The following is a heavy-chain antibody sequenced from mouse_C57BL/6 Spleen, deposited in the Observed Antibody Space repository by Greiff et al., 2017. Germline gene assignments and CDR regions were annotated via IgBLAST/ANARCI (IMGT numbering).Heavy chain of an antibody. CDR2: ISGGGGNT. Sequence: EVQRVESGGGLVKPGGSLKLSCAASGFTFSSYTMSWVRQTPEKRLEWVATISGGGGNTYYPDSVKGRFTISRDNAKNTLYLQMSSLRSEDTALYYCARREHYYGTGYYFDYWGQGTTLTVSS. CDR3: ARREHYYGTGYYFDY. V-gene: IGHV5-9*01. CDR1: GFTFSSYT. D-gene: IGHD1-2*01. J-gene: IGHJ2*01.